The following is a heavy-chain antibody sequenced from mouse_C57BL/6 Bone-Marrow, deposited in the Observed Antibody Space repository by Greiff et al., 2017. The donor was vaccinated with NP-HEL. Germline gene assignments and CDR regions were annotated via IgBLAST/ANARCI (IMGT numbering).Heavy chain of an antibody. CDR2: IDPENGDT. Sequence: VQLQQSGAELVRPGASVKLSFTASGFNIKDDYMHWVKQRPEQGLEWIGWIDPENGDTEYASKFQGKATITADTSSNTAYLQLSSLTSEDTAVYYCTPIYYYGSSYGFAYWGQGTLVTVSA. D-gene: IGHD1-1*01. J-gene: IGHJ3*01. V-gene: IGHV14-4*01. CDR1: GFNIKDDY. CDR3: TPIYYYGSSYGFAY.